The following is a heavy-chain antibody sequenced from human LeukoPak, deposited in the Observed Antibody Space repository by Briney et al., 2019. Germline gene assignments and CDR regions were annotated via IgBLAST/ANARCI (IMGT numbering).Heavy chain of an antibody. Sequence: GGSLRLSCAASGFTFSTYWMSWVRQAPGKGLEWVANIKQDGSDKYYVDFVKGRFTISRDNAKNSLYLQMNSLRAEDTAVYYCAREYCGGDCFRFDYWGQGTLVTVSS. D-gene: IGHD2-21*02. CDR2: IKQDGSDK. CDR1: GFTFSTYW. V-gene: IGHV3-7*04. CDR3: AREYCGGDCFRFDY. J-gene: IGHJ4*02.